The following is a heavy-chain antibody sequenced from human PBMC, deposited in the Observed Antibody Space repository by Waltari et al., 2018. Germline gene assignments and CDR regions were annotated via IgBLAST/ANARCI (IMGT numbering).Heavy chain of an antibody. J-gene: IGHJ6*02. D-gene: IGHD2-21*01. Sequence: QVQLVQSGAEVKKPGASVKISYKTSEYTFTSSYIHWVRQAPGQGLEWMGISNPSGGSTIYAQKFQGRVTMTRDTSTSTVYMELSSLRSEDTAVYYCALDTGALWMDVWGQGTTVTVSS. CDR1: EYTFTSSY. V-gene: IGHV1-46*01. CDR2: SNPSGGST. CDR3: ALDTGALWMDV.